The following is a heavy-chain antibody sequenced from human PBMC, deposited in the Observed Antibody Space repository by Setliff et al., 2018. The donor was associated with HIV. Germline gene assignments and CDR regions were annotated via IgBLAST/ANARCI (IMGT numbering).Heavy chain of an antibody. CDR2: MNPNSYNT. Sequence: GASVKVSSKASGNTFISCDINWMRQATGQGLEWMGWMNPNSYNTDYAQKFQGRVTMTRNTSISTAYMELSSLRSEDTAVYYCARAWSVAGTTDYWGQGTLVTVSS. D-gene: IGHD1-7*01. CDR1: GNTFISCD. CDR3: ARAWSVAGTTDY. V-gene: IGHV1-8*02. J-gene: IGHJ4*02.